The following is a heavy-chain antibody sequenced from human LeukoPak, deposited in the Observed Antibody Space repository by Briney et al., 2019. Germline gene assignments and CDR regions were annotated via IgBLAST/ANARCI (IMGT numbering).Heavy chain of an antibody. CDR1: GGSISSYY. CDR2: IYDRGST. J-gene: IGHJ4*02. Sequence: PSETLSLTCTVSGGSISSYYWSWIRQPPGKGLEWIGDIYDRGSTKYNPSLKSRVTISVDTSKNQFSLRLSSVTAADTAVYYCARGRTFDNWGQGTLVTVSS. CDR3: ARGRTFDN. V-gene: IGHV4-59*01.